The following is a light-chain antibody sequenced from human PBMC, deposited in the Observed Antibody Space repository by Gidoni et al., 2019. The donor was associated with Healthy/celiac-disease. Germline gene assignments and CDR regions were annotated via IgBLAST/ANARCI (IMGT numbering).Light chain of an antibody. J-gene: IGKJ2*01. CDR3: QQYNSSPYT. V-gene: IGKV1-5*03. CDR2: KAS. Sequence: IQITQSPSTLSASVGDRVTRTCSTSQSINNWLAWYQQKPGNALKLLIYKASRLESWVPSRVSGSGSGTEFTLTISSPQPDAFATYHCQQYNSSPYTFGQGTKLEIK. CDR1: QSINNW.